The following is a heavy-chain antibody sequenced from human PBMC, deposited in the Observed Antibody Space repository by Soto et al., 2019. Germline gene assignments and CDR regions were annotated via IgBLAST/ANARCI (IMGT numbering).Heavy chain of an antibody. V-gene: IGHV4-39*01. CDR2: IYYSGST. Sequence: SETLSLTCTVSSGSISSSSYYWGWIRQPPGKGLEWIGSIYYSGSTYYNPSLKSRVTISVDTSKNQFSLKLSSVTAADTAVYYCARTMVRGVIITDFDYWGQGTLVTVSS. J-gene: IGHJ4*02. D-gene: IGHD3-10*01. CDR1: SGSISSSSYY. CDR3: ARTMVRGVIITDFDY.